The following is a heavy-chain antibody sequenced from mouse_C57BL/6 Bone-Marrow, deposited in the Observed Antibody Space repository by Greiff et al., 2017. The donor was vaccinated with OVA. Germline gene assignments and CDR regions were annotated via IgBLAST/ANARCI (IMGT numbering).Heavy chain of an antibody. Sequence: DVKVEESGGGLVQPGGSMKLSCVASGFTFSNYWMNWVRQSPEKGLEWVAQIRLKSDNYATHYAESVKGRFTISRDDSKSSVYLQMNNLRAEDTGIYYCTGVTTGDFDYWGQGTTLTVSS. J-gene: IGHJ2*01. D-gene: IGHD2-2*01. CDR2: IRLKSDNYAT. CDR3: TGVTTGDFDY. V-gene: IGHV6-3*01. CDR1: GFTFSNYW.